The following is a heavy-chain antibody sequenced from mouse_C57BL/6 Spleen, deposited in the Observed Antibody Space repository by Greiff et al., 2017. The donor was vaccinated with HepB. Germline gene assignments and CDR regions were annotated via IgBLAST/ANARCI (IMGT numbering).Heavy chain of an antibody. V-gene: IGHV1-82*01. CDR2: IYPGDGDT. CDR3: ARMDAFFDY. Sequence: QVQLQQSGPELVKPGASVKISCKASGYAFSSSWMNWVKQRPGKGLEWIGRIYPGDGDTNYNGKFKGKATLTADKSSSTAYMQLSSLTSEDSAVYFCARMDAFFDYWGQGTTLTVSS. CDR1: GYAFSSSW. J-gene: IGHJ2*01.